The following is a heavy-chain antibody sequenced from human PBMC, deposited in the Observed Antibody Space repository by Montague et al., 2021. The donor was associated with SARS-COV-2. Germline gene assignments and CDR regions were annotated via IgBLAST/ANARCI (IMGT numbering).Heavy chain of an antibody. CDR2: VSNTGST. CDR1: GVSITNYY. Sequence: SETLSPTCSVSGVSITNYYWSWIRQFPGKELEWIGTVSNTGSTNKNPSLMSRVTISRDTSSGQVSMRLRSVTAADTAFYFCARIERGFWRDLVVFDVWGPGTLVTVSS. D-gene: IGHD3-3*01. V-gene: IGHV4-59*12. J-gene: IGHJ3*01. CDR3: ARIERGFWRDLVVFDV.